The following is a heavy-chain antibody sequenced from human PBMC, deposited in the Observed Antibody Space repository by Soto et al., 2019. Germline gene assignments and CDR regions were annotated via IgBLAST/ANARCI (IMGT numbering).Heavy chain of an antibody. J-gene: IGHJ4*02. CDR2: TYYRSNWRH. V-gene: IGHV6-1*01. CDR3: ARGVAGSGFEF. D-gene: IGHD6-13*01. Sequence: SQTLSLTCDISGYSVSSNTAAWNWIISSPSRGLEWLGRTYYRSNWRHDYAVSVKSRITVNPDTSKNHFSLQLNSVTPDDTAVYYCARGVAGSGFEFWGQRTLRTGSS. CDR1: GYSVSSNTAA.